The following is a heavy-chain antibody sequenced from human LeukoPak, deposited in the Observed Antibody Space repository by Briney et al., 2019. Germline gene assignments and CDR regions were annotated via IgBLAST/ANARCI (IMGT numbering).Heavy chain of an antibody. CDR2: ISSSGSTI. V-gene: IGHV3-48*03. J-gene: IGHJ3*02. D-gene: IGHD6-19*01. CDR3: ARGASVVAGSDNAFDI. Sequence: PGGSLRLSCAASGFTFSSYEMNWVRQAPGKGLEWVSYISSSGSTIYYADSVKGRFTISRDNAKKSLYPQMSSLRAEDTAVYYCARGASVVAGSDNAFDIWGQGTMVTVSS. CDR1: GFTFSSYE.